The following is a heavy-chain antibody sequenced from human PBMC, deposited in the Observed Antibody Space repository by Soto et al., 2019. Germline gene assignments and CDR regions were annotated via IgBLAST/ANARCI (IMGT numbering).Heavy chain of an antibody. V-gene: IGHV3-23*01. J-gene: IGHJ6*02. CDR2: ISGSGGST. CDR1: GFTFSSYA. CDR3: AFEGRIAAAGVYYYGMDV. D-gene: IGHD6-13*01. Sequence: PGGSLRLSCAASGFTFSSYAMSWVRQAPGKGLEWVSAISGSGGSTYYADSVKGRFTISRDNSKNTLYLQMNSLRAEDTAVYYCAFEGRIAAAGVYYYGMDVWGQGTTVTVSS.